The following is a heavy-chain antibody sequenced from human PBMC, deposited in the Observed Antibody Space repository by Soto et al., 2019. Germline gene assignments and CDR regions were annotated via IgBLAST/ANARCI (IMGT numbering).Heavy chain of an antibody. CDR1: AFSFTSYW. Sequence: GESLKISCKGSAFSFTSYWIGWVRQMPGKGLEWMGIIYPGNSDTRYSPSFQGQVTISADKSIRTAYLQWSSLKASDTAIYYCARHEAYYSDTSGYSDYGMDVWGQGTTVTVSS. CDR2: IYPGNSDT. J-gene: IGHJ6*02. D-gene: IGHD3-22*01. V-gene: IGHV5-51*01. CDR3: ARHEAYYSDTSGYSDYGMDV.